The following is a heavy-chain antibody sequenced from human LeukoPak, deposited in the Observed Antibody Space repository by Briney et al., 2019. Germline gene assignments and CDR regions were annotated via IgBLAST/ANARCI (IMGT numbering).Heavy chain of an antibody. CDR2: INAGNGNT. CDR3: ARVFRGVIGHNWFDP. J-gene: IGHJ5*02. D-gene: IGHD3-16*02. V-gene: IGHV1-3*01. Sequence: ASVKVSCKASGYTFTSYAMHWVRQAPGQRLEWMGWINAGNGNTKYSQKFQGRVTITRDTSASTAYMELSSLRSEDTAVYYCARVFRGVIGHNWFDPWGQGTLVTVSS. CDR1: GYTFTSYA.